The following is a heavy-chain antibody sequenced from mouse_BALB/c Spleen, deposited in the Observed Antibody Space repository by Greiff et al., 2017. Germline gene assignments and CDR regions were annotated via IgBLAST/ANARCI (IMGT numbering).Heavy chain of an antibody. Sequence: DVKLVESGGGLVKPGGSLKLSCAASGFTFSSYTMSWVRQTPEKRLEWVATISSGGSYTYYPDSVKGRFTISRDNAKNTLYLQMSSLKSEDTAMYYCTRGMGDYGAMDYWGQGTSVTVSS. V-gene: IGHV5-6-4*01. CDR2: ISSGGSYT. D-gene: IGHD2-4*01. CDR1: GFTFSSYT. J-gene: IGHJ4*01. CDR3: TRGMGDYGAMDY.